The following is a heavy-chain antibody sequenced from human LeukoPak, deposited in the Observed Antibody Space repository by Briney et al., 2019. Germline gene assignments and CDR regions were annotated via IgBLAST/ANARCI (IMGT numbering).Heavy chain of an antibody. CDR2: IYYSGST. V-gene: IGHV4-61*01. Sequence: SETLSLTCTVSGGSISSSSYSWSWIRQPPGKGLEWIGYIYYSGSTNYNPSLKSRVTISIDTSKNQFSLKLSSVTAADTAVYYCASSNWFDPWGQGTLVTVSS. CDR3: ASSNWFDP. J-gene: IGHJ5*02. CDR1: GGSISSSSYS.